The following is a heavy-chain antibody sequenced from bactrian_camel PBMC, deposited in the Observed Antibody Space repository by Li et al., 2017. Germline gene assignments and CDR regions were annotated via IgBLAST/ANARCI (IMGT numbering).Heavy chain of an antibody. CDR1: GYDYIKYC. J-gene: IGHJ4*01. V-gene: IGHV3S6*01. CDR3: AEGRGSRGEHCYSLNY. CDR2: IDGPGRRQ. D-gene: IGHD6*01. Sequence: HVQLVESGGGSVQAGGSLTLTCAASGYDYIKYCLGWVRQSPGKGLEWVSAIDGPGRRQYYADSVKGRFTISRDSAKNTVYLQMNNLQPEDTATYYCAEGRGSRGEHCYSLNYWGQGTQVTVS.